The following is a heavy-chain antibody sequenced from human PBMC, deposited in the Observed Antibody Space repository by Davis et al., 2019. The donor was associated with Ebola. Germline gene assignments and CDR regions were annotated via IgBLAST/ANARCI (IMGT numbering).Heavy chain of an antibody. V-gene: IGHV1-69*13. CDR3: AKGEYDYDDSGPGGMDV. J-gene: IGHJ6*02. Sequence: SVKVSCKASGGTFSSYAISWVRQAPGQGLEWMGGIIPIFGTANYAQKFQGRVTITADESTSTAYMELSSLRSEDTAVYYCAKGEYDYDDSGPGGMDVWGQGTTVTVSS. CDR2: IIPIFGTA. D-gene: IGHD3-22*01. CDR1: GGTFSSYA.